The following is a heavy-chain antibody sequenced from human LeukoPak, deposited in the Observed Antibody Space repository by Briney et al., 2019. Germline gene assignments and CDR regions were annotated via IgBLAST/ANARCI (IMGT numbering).Heavy chain of an antibody. CDR1: GFTFSGFA. Sequence: GGSLRLSCAASGFTFSGFAMSWVRRTPGKGLEWVSTTGDSGDKGRFTISRDNSKNMLHLQMSSLTGEDTALYYCVRRGDASSGWGDHDYWGQGALVTVSS. CDR3: VRRGDASSGWGDHDY. J-gene: IGHJ4*02. D-gene: IGHD6-19*01. V-gene: IGHV3-23*01. CDR2: TGDSGD.